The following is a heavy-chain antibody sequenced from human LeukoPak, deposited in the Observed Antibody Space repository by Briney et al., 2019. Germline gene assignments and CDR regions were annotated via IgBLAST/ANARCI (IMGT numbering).Heavy chain of an antibody. CDR3: ARDSGSGTQGDY. CDR2: INPNSGGT. D-gene: IGHD3-10*01. V-gene: IGHV1-2*02. Sequence: GASVKVSCKASGYTFTGYYMHWVRQAPGQGLEWMGWINPNSGGTNYAQKFQGRVTMTRDTSISTAYMELSRLRSDDTAVYYCARDSGSGTQGDYWGQRTLVTVSS. CDR1: GYTFTGYY. J-gene: IGHJ4*02.